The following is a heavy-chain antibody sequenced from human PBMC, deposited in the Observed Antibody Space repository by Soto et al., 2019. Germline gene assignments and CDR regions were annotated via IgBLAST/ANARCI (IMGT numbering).Heavy chain of an antibody. Sequence: EVQLVESGGGLVQPGGSLRLSCAASGVTVSSNYMSWVRQAPGKGLEWVSVIYSGGSTYYADSVKGRFTISRDNSKNTLYLKMNSLRVDDTAVYYCARRGYNYGGGYFDYWGQGTLVTVSS. V-gene: IGHV3-66*04. CDR2: IYSGGST. D-gene: IGHD5-18*01. CDR3: ARRGYNYGGGYFDY. J-gene: IGHJ4*02. CDR1: GVTVSSNY.